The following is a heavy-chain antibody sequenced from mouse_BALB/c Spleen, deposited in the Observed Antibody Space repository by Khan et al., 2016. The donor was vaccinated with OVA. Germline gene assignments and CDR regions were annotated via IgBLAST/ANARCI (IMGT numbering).Heavy chain of an antibody. Sequence: EVELVESGGGLVKPGGSLKLSCAASGFTFSNYAMSWVRQSPEKRLEWVASISSGDSIYYPDSVKGRFTIARGKARNILYLEMNSLRSEDTAMYYCARAYWFAYWGQGTLVTVSA. J-gene: IGHJ3*01. CDR2: ISSGDSI. CDR1: GFTFSNYA. V-gene: IGHV5-6-5*01. CDR3: ARAYWFAY.